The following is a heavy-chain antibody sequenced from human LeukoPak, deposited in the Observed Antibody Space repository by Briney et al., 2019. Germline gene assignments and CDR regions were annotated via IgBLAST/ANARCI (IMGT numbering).Heavy chain of an antibody. CDR1: GGSFSGYY. CDR2: INHSGST. J-gene: IGHJ4*02. V-gene: IGHV4-34*01. Sequence: SETLSLTRAVYGGSFSGYYWSWIRQPPGKGLEWIGEINHSGSTNYNPSLKSRVTISVDTSKNQFSLKLSSVTAADTAVYYCARGYYYDSSGYYPDYWGQGTLVTVSS. D-gene: IGHD3-22*01. CDR3: ARGYYYDSSGYYPDY.